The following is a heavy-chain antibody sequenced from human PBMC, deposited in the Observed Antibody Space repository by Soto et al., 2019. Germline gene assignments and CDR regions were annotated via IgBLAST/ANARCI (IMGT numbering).Heavy chain of an antibody. D-gene: IGHD2-21*02. V-gene: IGHV3-74*01. CDR2: INSDGSST. Sequence: GSLRLSCAASGFTFSSYWMHWVRQAPGKGLVWVSRINSDGSSTSYADSVKGRFTISRDNAKNTLYLQMNSLRAEDTAVYYCARAMATGKPTYSYHYSGMDDWGQGTTVTVSS. CDR1: GFTFSSYW. J-gene: IGHJ6*02. CDR3: ARAMATGKPTYSYHYSGMDD.